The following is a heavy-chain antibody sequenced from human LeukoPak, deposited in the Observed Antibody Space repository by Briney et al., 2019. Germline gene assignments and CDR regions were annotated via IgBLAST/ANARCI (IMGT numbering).Heavy chain of an antibody. D-gene: IGHD1-26*01. V-gene: IGHV1-8*01. J-gene: IGHJ6*03. CDR2: INPNSGNA. CDR1: GYTFSDYD. Sequence: ASVKVSCKASGYTFSDYDINWVRQATGQGLEWMGWINPNSGNAGYAQKFQGRFTMTRNTSISTAYMELSSLRSEDTAVYYCARALAWGGSSYSYYYMDVWDKGTTVTVSS. CDR3: ARALAWGGSSYSYYYMDV.